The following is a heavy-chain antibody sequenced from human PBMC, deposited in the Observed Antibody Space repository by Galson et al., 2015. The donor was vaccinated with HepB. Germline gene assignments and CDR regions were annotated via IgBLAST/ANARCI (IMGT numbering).Heavy chain of an antibody. CDR3: ARENYYGSGSYSRGAYYGMDV. CDR1: GFTVSSNY. CDR2: IYSGGST. Sequence: SLRLSCAASGFTVSSNYMSWVRQAPGKGLEWVSVIYSGGSTYYADSVKGRFTISRDNSKNTLYLQMNSLRAEDTAVYYCARENYYGSGSYSRGAYYGMDVWGQGTTVTVSS. V-gene: IGHV3-66*01. D-gene: IGHD3-10*01. J-gene: IGHJ6*02.